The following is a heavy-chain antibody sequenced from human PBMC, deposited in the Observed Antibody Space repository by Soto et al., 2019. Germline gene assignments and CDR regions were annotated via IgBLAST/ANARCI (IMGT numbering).Heavy chain of an antibody. V-gene: IGHV3-23*01. CDR3: AKRRGAGGHFDY. Sequence: DVQLLESGGGLVQPEGSLRLSCAASGFTFSSYAMGWVRQGPGKGLEWVAVVSIGGSTHYADSVRGRFTISRDNSKNTLSLQMNSLKAEDKAVYFCAKRRGAGGHFDYWGQGDLVNVSS. J-gene: IGHJ4*02. CDR1: GFTFSSYA. D-gene: IGHD2-15*01. CDR2: VSIGGST.